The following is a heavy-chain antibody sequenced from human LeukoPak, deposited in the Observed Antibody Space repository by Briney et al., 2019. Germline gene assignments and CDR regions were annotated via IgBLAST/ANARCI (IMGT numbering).Heavy chain of an antibody. CDR2: ISSSSSYI. Sequence: GGSLRLSCAASGFTFSSYSMNWVRQAPGKGLEWVSSISSSSSYIYYADSVKGRFTISRDNAKNSLYLQMNSLRAEDTAVYYCARTLFCSSTSCYKGDFDYWGQGTLVTVSS. V-gene: IGHV3-21*01. CDR3: ARTLFCSSTSCYKGDFDY. J-gene: IGHJ4*02. CDR1: GFTFSSYS. D-gene: IGHD2-2*02.